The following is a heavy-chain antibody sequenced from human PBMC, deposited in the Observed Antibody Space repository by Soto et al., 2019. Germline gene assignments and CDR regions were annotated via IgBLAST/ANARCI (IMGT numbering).Heavy chain of an antibody. CDR2: NIPIFGTA. CDR3: ARDGGRHSGGIDY. V-gene: IGHV1-69*01. D-gene: IGHD1-26*01. CDR1: GGTFSSYS. Sequence: QVQLVQSGAEVKKPGSSVKFSCKASGGTFSSYSINWVRQAPGQGLEWMGGNIPIFGTAIYAQKFQGRVTITADESTSTAYMELSSLRSEDTAVYYCARDGGRHSGGIDYWGQGTLVTVSS. J-gene: IGHJ4*02.